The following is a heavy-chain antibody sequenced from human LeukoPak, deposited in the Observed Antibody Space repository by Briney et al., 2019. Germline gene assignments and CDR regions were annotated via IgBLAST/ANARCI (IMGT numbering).Heavy chain of an antibody. CDR3: ARVGYYGSGIDY. Sequence: SVKVSCKASGGTFSSYAISWVRQAPGQGLEWMGRIIPILGIANYPQKFQGRVTITADKSTSTAYMELSSLRSEDTAVYYCARVGYYGSGIDYWGQGTLVTVSS. D-gene: IGHD3-10*01. CDR2: IIPILGIA. CDR1: GGTFSSYA. J-gene: IGHJ4*02. V-gene: IGHV1-69*04.